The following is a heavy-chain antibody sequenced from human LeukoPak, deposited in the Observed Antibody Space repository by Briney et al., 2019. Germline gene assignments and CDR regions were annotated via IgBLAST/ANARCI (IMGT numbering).Heavy chain of an antibody. V-gene: IGHV4-4*07. CDR3: ARERSESPGSGYDMDV. Sequence: SETLSLTCTVSGGSIGGYYWNWIRQAAGEGLEWLGRIYSNGHIDHNASLKSRVVMSVDTSTNLFSLKLNSFTAADTAVYYCARERSESPGSGYDMDVWGKGTPVIVSS. D-gene: IGHD1-14*01. CDR1: GGSIGGYY. CDR2: IYSNGHI. J-gene: IGHJ6*03.